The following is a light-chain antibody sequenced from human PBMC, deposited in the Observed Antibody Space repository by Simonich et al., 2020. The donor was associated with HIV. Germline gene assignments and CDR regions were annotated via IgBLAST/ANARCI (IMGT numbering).Light chain of an antibody. V-gene: IGLV3-10*01. Sequence: SYELTQPPSVSLSPGQTARITCSGDSLPEKYAHWHQQKSGQAPLLVIYEDSKRPSGIPGRFSGSSSGTMATLTISGAQVEDEADYYCYSTDSSDNHLWVFGGGTKLTVL. J-gene: IGLJ3*02. CDR2: EDS. CDR1: SLPEKY. CDR3: YSTDSSDNHLWV.